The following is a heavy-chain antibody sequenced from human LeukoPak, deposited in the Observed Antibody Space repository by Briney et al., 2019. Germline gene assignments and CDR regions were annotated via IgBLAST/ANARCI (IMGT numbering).Heavy chain of an antibody. CDR1: GGSIRSGNYY. CDR3: ARHLRIRGALIYYYYYMDV. D-gene: IGHD3-10*01. Sequence: SETLSLTCTVPGGSIRSGNYYWGWIRQTPGRGLEWIVNVFYSGVTNYSPSLKSRVTLSIDTSKNQFSLKLTSVTAADTALYYCARHLRIRGALIYYYYYMDVWGRGTTVTVSS. J-gene: IGHJ6*03. V-gene: IGHV4-39*01. CDR2: VFYSGVT.